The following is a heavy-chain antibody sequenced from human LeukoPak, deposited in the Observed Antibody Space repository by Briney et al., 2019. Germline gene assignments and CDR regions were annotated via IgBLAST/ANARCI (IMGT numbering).Heavy chain of an antibody. CDR2: ISSSGSYI. D-gene: IGHD6-13*01. CDR3: AREDASSLDY. Sequence: GGSLRLSCAASEFSVGSNYMTWVRQAPGKGLEWVSSISSSGSYIYYADSLKGRFAISRDNAKNSLYLQMNNLRAEDTAVYYCAREDASSLDYWGQGILVTVSS. J-gene: IGHJ4*02. CDR1: EFSVGSNY. V-gene: IGHV3-21*06.